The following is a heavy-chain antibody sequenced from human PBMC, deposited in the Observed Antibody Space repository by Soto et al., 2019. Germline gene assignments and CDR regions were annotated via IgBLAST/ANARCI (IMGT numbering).Heavy chain of an antibody. CDR3: AKKGTETVGQSWVDP. V-gene: IGHV3-23*01. Sequence: GGSLRLSCAASGLTFSDCAMYWVRQAPGKGLEWVSSISAGGDSTYYADSVKGRFTISRDNSKNTLYLQMNNLRVEDTAVYYCAKKGTETVGQSWVDPWGQGTLVTVSS. D-gene: IGHD1-26*01. CDR2: ISAGGDST. CDR1: GLTFSDCA. J-gene: IGHJ5*02.